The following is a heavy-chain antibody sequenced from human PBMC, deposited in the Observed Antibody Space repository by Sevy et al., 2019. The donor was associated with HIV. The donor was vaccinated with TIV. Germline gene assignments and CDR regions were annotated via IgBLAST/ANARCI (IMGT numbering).Heavy chain of an antibody. CDR3: AGGNAWGRGYS. V-gene: IGHV4-59*08. D-gene: IGHD1-26*01. CDR1: GGSITSLY. CDR2: IYDNGHI. J-gene: IGHJ4*02. Sequence: SETLSLTCTVSGGSITSLYWNWIRQPPGKGLEWIANIYDNGHIKYNPSLKSRVTLSLDTSKKQFSLGLSAVTAADTAMYYCAGGNAWGRGYSWGQGTLVTVSS.